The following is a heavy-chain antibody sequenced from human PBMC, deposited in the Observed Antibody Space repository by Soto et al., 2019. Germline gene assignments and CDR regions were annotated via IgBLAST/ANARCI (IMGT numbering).Heavy chain of an antibody. Sequence: QVQLVESGGGVVQPGRSLRVSCAASGFSFSSYGMHWVRQAPGKGLEWVAVMAYDGSNKYYADSVKGRFTISRDNSKNTLYLQMNSLRAEDTAVYYCAKDRGIATAGTKGYFDYWGQGTLVTVSS. CDR2: MAYDGSNK. CDR1: GFSFSSYG. J-gene: IGHJ4*02. D-gene: IGHD6-13*01. V-gene: IGHV3-30*18. CDR3: AKDRGIATAGTKGYFDY.